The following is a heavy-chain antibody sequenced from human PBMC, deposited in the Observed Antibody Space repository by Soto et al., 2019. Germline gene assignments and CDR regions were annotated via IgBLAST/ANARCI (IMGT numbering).Heavy chain of an antibody. CDR3: ARGLRLAYGMDV. J-gene: IGHJ6*02. V-gene: IGHV4-34*01. D-gene: IGHD4-17*01. Sequence: SETLSLTCAVYGGSFSGYYWSWIRQPPGKGLEWIGEINHSGSTNYNPSLKSRVTISVDTSKNQFSLKLSSVTAADTAVYYCARGLRLAYGMDVWGQGTTVTVYS. CDR2: INHSGST. CDR1: GGSFSGYY.